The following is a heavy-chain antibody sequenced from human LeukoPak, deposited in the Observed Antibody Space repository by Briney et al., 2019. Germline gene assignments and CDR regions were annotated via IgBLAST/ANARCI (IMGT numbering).Heavy chain of an antibody. Sequence: GESLKISCKGSGYSFTTYWIGWVRQMPGKGLEWMGIIFPGNSDTIYSPSFQGQVTISADKSINTAYLQWSSLKASDTAMYFCATSESQTKFDYWGQGTQVIVSS. CDR3: ATSESQTKFDY. J-gene: IGHJ4*02. CDR1: GYSFTTYW. CDR2: IFPGNSDT. V-gene: IGHV5-51*01. D-gene: IGHD1/OR15-1a*01.